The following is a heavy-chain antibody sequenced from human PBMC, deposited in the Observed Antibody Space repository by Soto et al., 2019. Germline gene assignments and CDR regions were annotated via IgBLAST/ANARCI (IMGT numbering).Heavy chain of an antibody. J-gene: IGHJ4*02. V-gene: IGHV3-23*01. CDR3: AKPARYSSSRPAYYFDC. CDR1: GFTFSSYA. CDR2: ISGSGGST. D-gene: IGHD6-13*01. Sequence: EVQLLESGGGLVQPGGSLRLSCAASGFTFSSYAMSWVRQAPGKGLEWVSAISGSGGSTYYADSVKGRFTISRDNSKNTLYLQMNSLRAEDTAVYYCAKPARYSSSRPAYYFDCWGQGTLVTVSS.